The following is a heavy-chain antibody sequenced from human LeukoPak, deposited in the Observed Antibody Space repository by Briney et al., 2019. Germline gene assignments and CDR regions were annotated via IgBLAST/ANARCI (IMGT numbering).Heavy chain of an antibody. CDR2: ISGSGGST. J-gene: IGHJ4*02. CDR1: GFTFTTYW. V-gene: IGHV3-23*01. D-gene: IGHD5-18*01. CDR3: AKTDTAMAAFDY. Sequence: GGSLRLSCAASGFTFTTYWMGWVRQAPGKGLEWVSAISGSGGSTYYADSVKGRFTISRDNSKNTLYLQMNSLRAEDTAVYYCAKTDTAMAAFDYWGQGTLVTVSS.